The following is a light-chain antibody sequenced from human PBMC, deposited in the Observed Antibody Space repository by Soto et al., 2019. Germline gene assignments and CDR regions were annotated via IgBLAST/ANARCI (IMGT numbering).Light chain of an antibody. CDR2: DAS. J-gene: IGKJ4*01. CDR1: QDISNY. CDR3: QQSYSTLSLT. Sequence: DIQMTQSPSSLSASVGDRVTITCQASQDISNYLNWYQQKPGKAPKLLIYDASNLETGVPSRFSGSGSGTDFTLTISSLQPEDFATYYCQQSYSTLSLTFGGGTKVDI. V-gene: IGKV1-39*01.